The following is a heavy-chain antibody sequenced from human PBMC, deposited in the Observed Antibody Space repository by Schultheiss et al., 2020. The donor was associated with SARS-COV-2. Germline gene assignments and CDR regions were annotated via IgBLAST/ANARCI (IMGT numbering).Heavy chain of an antibody. CDR1: GGSVSSGSYY. V-gene: IGHV4-61*01. J-gene: IGHJ4*02. D-gene: IGHD2-15*01. CDR2: IYYSGST. CDR3: ARVSYCSGGSCYPREKGTFDY. Sequence: SETLSLTCTVSGGSVSSGSYYWSWIRQPPGKGLEWIGYIYYSGSTNYNPSLKSRVTISVDTSKNQFSLKLSSVTAADTAVYYCARVSYCSGGSCYPREKGTFDYWGQGTLVTVSS.